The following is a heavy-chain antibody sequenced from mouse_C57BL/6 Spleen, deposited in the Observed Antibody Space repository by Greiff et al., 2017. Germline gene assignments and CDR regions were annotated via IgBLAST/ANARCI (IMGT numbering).Heavy chain of an antibody. J-gene: IGHJ4*01. CDR2: IDPNSGGT. CDR3: ARGTTTVVARDYAMDY. CDR1: GYTFTSYW. V-gene: IGHV1-72*01. Sequence: QVHVKQPGAELVKPGASVKLSCKASGYTFTSYWMHWVKQRPGRGLEWIGRIDPNSGGTKYNEKFKSKATLTVDKPSSTAYMQLSSLTSEDSAVYYCARGTTTVVARDYAMDYWGQGTSVTVSS. D-gene: IGHD1-1*01.